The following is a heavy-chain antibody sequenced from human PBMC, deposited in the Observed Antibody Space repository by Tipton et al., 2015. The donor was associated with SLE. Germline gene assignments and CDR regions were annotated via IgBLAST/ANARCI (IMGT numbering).Heavy chain of an antibody. CDR2: ISSSSSYI. CDR3: ARVQSDHFQH. CDR1: GFTVSSNY. J-gene: IGHJ1*01. V-gene: IGHV3-21*01. Sequence: SLRLSCAASGFTVSSNYMSWVRQAPGKGLEWVSSISSSSSYIYYADSVKGRFTISRDNSKNTLYLQMNSLRAEDTAVYYCARVQSDHFQHWGQGTLVTVSS.